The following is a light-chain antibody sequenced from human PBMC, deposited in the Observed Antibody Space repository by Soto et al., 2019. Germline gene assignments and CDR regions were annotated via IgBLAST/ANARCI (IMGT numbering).Light chain of an antibody. V-gene: IGKV3-20*01. J-gene: IGKJ1*01. CDR2: GAS. Sequence: EIVLTQSPGTLSLSPGERATISCRASQSLGSSYLAWYQQKPGQTPRLLIYGASSRATGIPDRFSGSGSGTDFTLTISRLEPEDFAVYYCQHYCSTPRTFGQGTKVEIK. CDR3: QHYCSTPRT. CDR1: QSLGSSY.